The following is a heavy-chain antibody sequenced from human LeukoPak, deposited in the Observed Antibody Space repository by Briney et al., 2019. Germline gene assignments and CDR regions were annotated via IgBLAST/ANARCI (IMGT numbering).Heavy chain of an antibody. CDR3: ARNRIDY. D-gene: IGHD2/OR15-2a*01. J-gene: IGHJ4*02. V-gene: IGHV3-48*03. Sequence: GGSLRLSCAASGFTFSNYEMIWVRQAPGKGLQWVSYISSRGTFIYYADSVKGRFTISRDNAKNSLYMQMNSLRAEDTAVYYCARNRIDYWGQGTPVTVSS. CDR2: ISSRGTFI. CDR1: GFTFSNYE.